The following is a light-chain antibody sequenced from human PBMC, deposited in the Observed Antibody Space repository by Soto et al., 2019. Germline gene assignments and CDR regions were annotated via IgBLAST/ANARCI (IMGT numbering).Light chain of an antibody. J-gene: IGKJ3*01. CDR1: QSVASY. V-gene: IGKV3-11*01. CDR2: DAS. Sequence: VLTQSPATLSLSPGERATLSCRASQSVASYLAWYQQKPGQAPRLLIYDASNRATGIPARFSGSGSGTDFTLTISSLEPEDFAVYYCQQRSNWPSFGPGTKVDIK. CDR3: QQRSNWPS.